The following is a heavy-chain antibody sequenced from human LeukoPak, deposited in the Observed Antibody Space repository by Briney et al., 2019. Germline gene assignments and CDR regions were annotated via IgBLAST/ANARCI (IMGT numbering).Heavy chain of an antibody. V-gene: IGHV3-48*02. D-gene: IGHD4-23*01. CDR2: LGTTTSHL. Sequence: PGGLLRVSCAAPGFAFSNSGMNWVGQAPGKGLERGSYLGTTTSHLYYADSLKGRFTISRDNAKNSLYLQMNNLRDEDTAVYYCARHDYGCNSGDYWGQGTLVTVSS. J-gene: IGHJ4*02. CDR3: ARHDYGCNSGDY. CDR1: GFAFSNSG.